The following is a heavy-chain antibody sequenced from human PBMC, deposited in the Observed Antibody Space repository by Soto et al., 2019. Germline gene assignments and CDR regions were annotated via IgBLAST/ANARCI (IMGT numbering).Heavy chain of an antibody. CDR3: ARGYDSSGYYQNDAFDI. CDR1: GFTFKESA. CDR2: ISYDGSNK. J-gene: IGHJ3*02. D-gene: IGHD3-22*01. V-gene: IGHV3-30-3*01. Sequence: PGGSLRLSCEASGFTFKESAMNWVRQAPGKGLEWVAVISYDGSNKYYADSVKGRFTISRDNSKNTLYLQRNSLRAEDTAVYYCARGYDSSGYYQNDAFDIWGQGTMVTVSS.